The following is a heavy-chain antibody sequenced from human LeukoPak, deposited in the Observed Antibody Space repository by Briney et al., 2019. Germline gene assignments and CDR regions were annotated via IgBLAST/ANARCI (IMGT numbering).Heavy chain of an antibody. CDR2: IFYSGST. CDR1: GGSISSYY. V-gene: IGHV4-59*12. D-gene: IGHD5/OR15-5a*01. CDR3: ARDRRVAQHPFDY. Sequence: SETLSLTCTVSGGSISSYYWSWIRQPPGKGLEWIGYIFYSGSTNYNPSLKSRITISVDTSKNQFSLKLSSVTAADTAVYYCARDRRVAQHPFDYWGQGTLVTVSS. J-gene: IGHJ4*02.